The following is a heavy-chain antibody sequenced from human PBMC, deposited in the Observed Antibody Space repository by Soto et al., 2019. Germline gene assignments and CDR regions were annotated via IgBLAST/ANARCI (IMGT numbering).Heavy chain of an antibody. Sequence: GGSLRLSCAASGFTFSSYAMHWVRQAPGKGLEWVAVISYDGSNKYYADSVKGRFTISRDNSKNTLYLQMNSLRAEDTAVYYCARVMATSLVGFDYWGQGTMVTVSS. CDR1: GFTFSSYA. J-gene: IGHJ4*02. V-gene: IGHV3-30-3*01. CDR2: ISYDGSNK. CDR3: ARVMATSLVGFDY. D-gene: IGHD5-12*01.